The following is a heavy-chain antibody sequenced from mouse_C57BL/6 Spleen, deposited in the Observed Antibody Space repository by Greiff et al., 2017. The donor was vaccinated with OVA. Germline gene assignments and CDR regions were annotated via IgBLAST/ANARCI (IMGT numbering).Heavy chain of an antibody. V-gene: IGHV1-59*01. CDR3: ERVYSNYGYAMDY. CDR2: IDPSDSYT. CDR1: GYTFTSYW. D-gene: IGHD2-5*01. Sequence: VQLQQPGAELVRPGTSVKLSCKASGYTFTSYWMHWVKQRPGQGLEWIGVIDPSDSYTNYNQKFKGKATLTVDTSSSTAYMQLLSLTSEDSAVYYSERVYSNYGYAMDYWGQGTSVTVSS. J-gene: IGHJ4*01.